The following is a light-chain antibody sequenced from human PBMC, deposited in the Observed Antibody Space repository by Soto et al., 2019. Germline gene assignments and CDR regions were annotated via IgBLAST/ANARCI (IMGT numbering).Light chain of an antibody. J-gene: IGKJ2*02. CDR2: GAS. Sequence: EIVMTQSPATLSVSPGERATLSCRASQSVSSNLAWYQQKPGHAPRLLIYGASTRATGIPARFSGSGSGTEFTLTISSLQSEDFAVYYCQQYNTWRTFGQGTKVDIK. V-gene: IGKV3-15*01. CDR3: QQYNTWRT. CDR1: QSVSSN.